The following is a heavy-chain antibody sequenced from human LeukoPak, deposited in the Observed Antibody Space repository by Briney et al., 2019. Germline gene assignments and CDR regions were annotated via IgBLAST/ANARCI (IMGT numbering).Heavy chain of an antibody. CDR3: TRLCYSSSCQRWDPFDY. D-gene: IGHD6-13*01. J-gene: IGHJ4*02. Sequence: GGSLRLSCAASGFTFSDSAMHWVRQASGKGLEWIGRIRSKANNYATASAASVKGRFTISRDDSKNTAYLQMNSLKTEDTAVYYCTRLCYSSSCQRWDPFDYWGQGTLVTVSS. V-gene: IGHV3-73*01. CDR2: IRSKANNYAT. CDR1: GFTFSDSA.